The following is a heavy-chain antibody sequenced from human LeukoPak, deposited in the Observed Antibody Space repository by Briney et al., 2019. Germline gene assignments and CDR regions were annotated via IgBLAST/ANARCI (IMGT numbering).Heavy chain of an antibody. D-gene: IGHD3-22*01. J-gene: IGHJ4*02. CDR1: GGSISSSSYY. V-gene: IGHV4-39*07. Sequence: SETLSLTCTVSGGSISSSSYYWGWIRQPPGKGLEWIGSIYYSGSTYYNPSLKSRVTISVDTSKNQFSLKLSSVTAADTAVYYCASYDSSGYYNSDYFDYWGQGTLVTVSS. CDR2: IYYSGST. CDR3: ASYDSSGYYNSDYFDY.